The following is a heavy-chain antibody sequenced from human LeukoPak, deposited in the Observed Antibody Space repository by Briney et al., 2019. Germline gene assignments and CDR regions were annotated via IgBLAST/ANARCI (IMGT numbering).Heavy chain of an antibody. V-gene: IGHV3-33*01. CDR2: IWYDGSNK. J-gene: IGHJ3*02. CDR3: ARHYLKIGKLTATPAFDI. Sequence: GGSLRLSCAASGFTFSSYGMHWVRQAPGKGLEWVAVIWYDGSNKYYADSVKGRFTISRDNSKNTLYLQMNSLRAEDTAVYYCARHYLKIGKLTATPAFDIWGQGTMVTVSS. CDR1: GFTFSSYG. D-gene: IGHD2-15*01.